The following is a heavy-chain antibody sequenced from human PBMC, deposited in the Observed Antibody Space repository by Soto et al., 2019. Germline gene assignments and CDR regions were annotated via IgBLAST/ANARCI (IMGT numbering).Heavy chain of an antibody. CDR3: ARGPGLYSGSYYLDY. CDR1: GYTFISYS. V-gene: IGHV1-18*01. D-gene: IGHD1-26*01. Sequence: QVQLVQSGAEVEKPGASVEVSCKASGYTFISYSITWVRQAPGQGLEWMGWISGYNGNTNYAQSIQGRATMTTDTSTTTAYMELWSLRSDDTAVYYCARGPGLYSGSYYLDYWGQGTLVTVSS. CDR2: ISGYNGNT. J-gene: IGHJ4*02.